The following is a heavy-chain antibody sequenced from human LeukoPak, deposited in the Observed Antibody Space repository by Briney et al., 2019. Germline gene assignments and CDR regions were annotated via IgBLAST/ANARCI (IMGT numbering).Heavy chain of an antibody. J-gene: IGHJ5*02. CDR3: ASLSGYYDSSDYYFNWFDP. CDR1: GGSISGSSYY. Sequence: NTSETLSLTCTVSGGSISGSSYYWGWIRQPPGKGLEWIGSISYSGNTYYNPSLKSRVTISVDTSKNQFSLKLRSVTAADTAMYYCASLSGYYDSSDYYFNWFDPWGQGTLVTVSS. CDR2: ISYSGNT. D-gene: IGHD3-22*01. V-gene: IGHV4-39*07.